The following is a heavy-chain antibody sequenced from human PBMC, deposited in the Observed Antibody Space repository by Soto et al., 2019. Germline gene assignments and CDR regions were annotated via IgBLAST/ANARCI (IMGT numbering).Heavy chain of an antibody. J-gene: IGHJ1*01. V-gene: IGHV3-23*01. D-gene: IGHD2-2*01. Sequence: PGGSLRLSCAASGFTFSSYAMSWVRQAPGKGLEWVSAISGSGGSTYYADSVKGRFTISRDNAKNSLYLQMNSLRAEDTAVYYCARATGEVPAAGEYFQHWGQGTLVTVSS. CDR1: GFTFSSYA. CDR2: ISGSGGST. CDR3: ARATGEVPAAGEYFQH.